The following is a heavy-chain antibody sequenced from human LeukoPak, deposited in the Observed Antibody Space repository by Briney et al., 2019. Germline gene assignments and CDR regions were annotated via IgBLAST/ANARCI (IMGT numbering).Heavy chain of an antibody. Sequence: PGGSLRLSCAASGFTLSSYAMSWVRQAPGKGLEWVSYISSSGSTIYYADSVKGRFTISRDNAKNSLYLQMNSLRAEDMALYYCAKDMGSSGYSHFDYWGQGTLVTVSS. V-gene: IGHV3-48*04. D-gene: IGHD3-22*01. CDR3: AKDMGSSGYSHFDY. CDR2: ISSSGSTI. CDR1: GFTLSSYA. J-gene: IGHJ4*02.